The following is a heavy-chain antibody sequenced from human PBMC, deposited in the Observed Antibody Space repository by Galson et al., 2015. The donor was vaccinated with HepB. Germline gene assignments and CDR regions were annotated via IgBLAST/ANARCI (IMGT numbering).Heavy chain of an antibody. J-gene: IGHJ4*02. V-gene: IGHV1-18*01. Sequence: SVKVSCKASGYSFSTNGIAWVRQAPGQGLEWVGWTSAYNGNTKYAENFQDRVVLTAETSTTTAYMELRSLRFDDTALYYCARAGGEWEPLDFWGQGTLVSVSA. D-gene: IGHD1-26*01. CDR2: TSAYNGNT. CDR3: ARAGGEWEPLDF. CDR1: GYSFSTNG.